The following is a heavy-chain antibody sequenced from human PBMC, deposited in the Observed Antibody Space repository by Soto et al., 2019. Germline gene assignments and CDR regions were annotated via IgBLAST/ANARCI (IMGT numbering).Heavy chain of an antibody. CDR3: ARESSSSYFDY. J-gene: IGHJ4*02. CDR1: GYTFTSYY. Sequence: VSVQVSCQASGYTFTSYYMHWVRQAPGQGLEWMGIINPSGGSTSYAQKFQGRVTMTRDTSTSTVYMELSSLRSEDTAVYYCARESSSSYFDYWGQGTLVTVS. D-gene: IGHD6-6*01. CDR2: INPSGGST. V-gene: IGHV1-46*01.